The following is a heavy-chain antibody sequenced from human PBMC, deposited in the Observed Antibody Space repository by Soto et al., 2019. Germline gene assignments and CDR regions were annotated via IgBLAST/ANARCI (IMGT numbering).Heavy chain of an antibody. CDR1: GGTFNNYV. CDR3: AGRCDSTSCLAHFDY. CDR2: IIPIFGTA. V-gene: IGHV1-69*06. Sequence: SVKVSCKASGGTFNNYVINWVRQAPGQGLEWMGGIIPIFGTANYAQKFQGRVTITADKSTSTAYMELNSLRSEDTAVYYCAGRCDSTSCLAHFDYWGQGTLVTVSS. J-gene: IGHJ4*02. D-gene: IGHD2-2*01.